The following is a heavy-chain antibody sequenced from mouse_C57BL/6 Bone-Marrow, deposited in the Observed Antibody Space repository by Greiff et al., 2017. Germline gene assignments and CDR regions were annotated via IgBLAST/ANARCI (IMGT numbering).Heavy chain of an antibody. CDR1: GFTFSSYA. D-gene: IGHD6-5*01. CDR2: ISAGGSYT. Sequence: EVMLVESGGGLVKPGGSLKLSCAASGFTFSSYAMSWVRQTPEKRLEWVATISAGGSYTYYPDNVKGRFTISRDNAKNNLYLQMSHLKSEDTAMXYCARAYGYYGYLDVWGTGTTVTVSS. CDR3: ARAYGYYGYLDV. V-gene: IGHV5-4*03. J-gene: IGHJ1*03.